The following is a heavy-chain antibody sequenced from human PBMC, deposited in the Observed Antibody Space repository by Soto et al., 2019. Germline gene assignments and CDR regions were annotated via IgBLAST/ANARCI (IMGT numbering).Heavy chain of an antibody. CDR3: ARWEVVTGLDY. J-gene: IGHJ4*02. Sequence: GSLRLSCAASGFTFSTSEMSWVRQAPGKGLEWISHISSSGGTTYYADSVKGRFTISRDNANHSLFLQMNSLRVADTAVYYCARWEVVTGLDYWGQGTLVTVPS. V-gene: IGHV3-48*03. CDR2: ISSSGGTT. D-gene: IGHD3-22*01. CDR1: GFTFSTSE.